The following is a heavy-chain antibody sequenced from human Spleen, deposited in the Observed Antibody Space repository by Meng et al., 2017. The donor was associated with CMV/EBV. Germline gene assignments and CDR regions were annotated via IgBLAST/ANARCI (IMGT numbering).Heavy chain of an antibody. V-gene: IGHV4-39*01. CDR3: ARAFYYDFWSGYYFDY. Sequence: SETLSLTCTDSGGSISSSSYYWGWIRQPPGKGLEWIGSIYYSGSTYYNPSLKSRVTISVDTSKNQFSLKLSSVTAADTAVYYCARAFYYDFWSGYYFDYWGQGTLVTVSS. CDR1: GGSISSSSYY. CDR2: IYYSGST. J-gene: IGHJ4*02. D-gene: IGHD3-3*01.